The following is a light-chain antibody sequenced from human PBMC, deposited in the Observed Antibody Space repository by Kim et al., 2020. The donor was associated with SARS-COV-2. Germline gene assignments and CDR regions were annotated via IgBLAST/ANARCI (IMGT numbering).Light chain of an antibody. Sequence: DIVMTQSPATLSLSPGERATLSCRASHGVNTNVAWYQQRRGQAPRLLIHDASIRATNIPVRFSGSGSGTEFTLTITNPQSEDFAVYYCQQYDEWPPRGTFGQGTKVDIK. CDR2: DAS. J-gene: IGKJ1*01. CDR3: QQYDEWPPRGT. CDR1: HGVNTN. V-gene: IGKV3-15*01.